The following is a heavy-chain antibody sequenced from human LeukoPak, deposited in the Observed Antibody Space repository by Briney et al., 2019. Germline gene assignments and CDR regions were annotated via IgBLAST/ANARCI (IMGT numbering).Heavy chain of an antibody. D-gene: IGHD6-6*01. J-gene: IGHJ6*03. CDR3: ARDQRIPGQSIAARRRVPTNYYYYYYYMDV. CDR1: GGTFSGYA. CDR2: IIPIFGTA. V-gene: IGHV1-69*05. Sequence: GASVKVSCKASGGTFSGYAISWVRQAPGQGLEWMGGIIPIFGTANYAQKIQGRVTITTDESTSTAYMELSSLRSEDTAVYYCARDQRIPGQSIAARRRVPTNYYYYYYYMDVWGKGTTVTVSS.